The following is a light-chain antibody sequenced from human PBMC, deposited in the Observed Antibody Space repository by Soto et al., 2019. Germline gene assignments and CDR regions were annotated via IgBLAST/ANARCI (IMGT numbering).Light chain of an antibody. CDR1: QSISSRY. J-gene: IGKJ1*01. Sequence: EIVLTQSPGTLSLAPVERATLSCRASQSISSRYLDWYQQKPGQAPTLLIFGASSRATGIPDRFSGSGSGTDFTLTISSLEPEDFAVYYCQQRSNWPKTFGQGTKVDIK. CDR3: QQRSNWPKT. CDR2: GAS. V-gene: IGKV3D-20*02.